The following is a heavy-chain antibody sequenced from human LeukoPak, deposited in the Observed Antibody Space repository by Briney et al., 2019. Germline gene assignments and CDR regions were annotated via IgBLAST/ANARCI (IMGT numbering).Heavy chain of an antibody. CDR3: AREGPWMYSSSSGWGNWFDP. CDR1: GYTFTGYY. CDR2: INPNSGGT. J-gene: IGHJ5*02. Sequence: ASVKVSCKASGYTFTGYYMHWVRQAPGQGLEWMGWINPNSGGTNYAQKFQGRVTMTTDTSTSTAYMELRSLRSDDTAVYYCAREGPWMYSSSSGWGNWFDPWGQGTLVTVSS. D-gene: IGHD6-6*01. V-gene: IGHV1-2*02.